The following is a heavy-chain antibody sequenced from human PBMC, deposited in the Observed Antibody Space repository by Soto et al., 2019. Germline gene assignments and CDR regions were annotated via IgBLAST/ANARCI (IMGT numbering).Heavy chain of an antibody. CDR3: ARMGRYYDSGEKLHFAMDV. J-gene: IGHJ6*02. D-gene: IGHD3-10*01. V-gene: IGHV3-11*01. CDR2: ISSGGTTI. Sequence: KAGGSLRLSCAASGFTFSDYYMSWVRQAPGKGLEWVSCISSGGTTIYYADSVKGRFTISRDNAKNSLYLEMNSLRAEDTAVYYCARMGRYYDSGEKLHFAMDVWGQGTTVTVSS. CDR1: GFTFSDYY.